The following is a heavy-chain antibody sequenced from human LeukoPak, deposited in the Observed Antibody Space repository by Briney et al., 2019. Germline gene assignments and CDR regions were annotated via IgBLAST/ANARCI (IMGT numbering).Heavy chain of an antibody. CDR3: AKDQIHTVVTPSYFDY. Sequence: GGSLRLSCAASGFTFSSYAMSWVRQAPGKGLEWVSAISGSGGSTYYAGSVKGRFTISRDNSKNTLYLQMNSLRAEDTAVYYCAKDQIHTVVTPSYFDYWGQGTLVTVSS. V-gene: IGHV3-23*01. CDR2: ISGSGGST. D-gene: IGHD4-23*01. CDR1: GFTFSSYA. J-gene: IGHJ4*02.